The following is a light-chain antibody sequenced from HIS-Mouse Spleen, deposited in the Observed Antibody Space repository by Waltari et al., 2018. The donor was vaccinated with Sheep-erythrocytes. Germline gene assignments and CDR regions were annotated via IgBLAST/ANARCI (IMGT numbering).Light chain of an antibody. CDR2: EVS. CDR1: SSDVGGYNY. V-gene: IGLV2-8*01. Sequence: QSALTQPPSASGSPGQSVTISCTGTSSDVGGYNYVPWYQQHPGKAPKLMIYEVSKRPSGVPVRFSGSKAGNTASLTVSGLQAEDEADYYCSSYAGSNNLGVFGGGTKLTVL. CDR3: SSYAGSNNLGV. J-gene: IGLJ3*02.